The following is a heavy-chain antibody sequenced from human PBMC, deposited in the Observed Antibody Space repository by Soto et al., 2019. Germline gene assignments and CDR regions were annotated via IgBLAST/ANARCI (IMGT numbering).Heavy chain of an antibody. CDR3: SLTHYSHYSQNSRFDR. CDR1: GFTYSNYA. V-gene: IGHV3-23*01. D-gene: IGHD3-10*01. CDR2: ISGSGGNT. Sequence: GGALRLSGAAWGFTYSNYAMTWVPQAPGKGLEWVAEISGSGGNTYYADSVKGRFTISRDNSKNTLYLRVNSPTADDTAVYSCSLTHYSHYSQNSRFDRWGQGTLVTVSS. J-gene: IGHJ5*02.